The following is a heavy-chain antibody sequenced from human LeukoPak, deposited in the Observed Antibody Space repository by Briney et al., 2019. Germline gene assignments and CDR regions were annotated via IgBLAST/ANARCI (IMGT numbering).Heavy chain of an antibody. CDR1: GFTFSSYS. Sequence: GGSLRLSCAASGFTFSSYSMNWVRQAPGKGLEWVSYISSSSGTIYYADSVKGRFTISRDNAKSSLYLQMNSLRAEDTAVYYCARASNNYYYYYMDVWGKGTTVTVPS. CDR2: ISSSSGTI. J-gene: IGHJ6*03. V-gene: IGHV3-48*04. D-gene: IGHD4-11*01. CDR3: ARASNNYYYYYMDV.